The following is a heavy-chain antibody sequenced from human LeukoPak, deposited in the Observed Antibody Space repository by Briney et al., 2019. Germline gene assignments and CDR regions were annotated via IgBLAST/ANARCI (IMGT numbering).Heavy chain of an antibody. CDR3: ARAPVSRPQYVSSGYYWDY. CDR2: MNPASGKT. V-gene: IGHV1-8*01. D-gene: IGHD3-22*01. J-gene: IGHJ4*02. CDR1: EYTFTSYD. Sequence: ASVKVSCKASEYTFTSYDINWVRQATGQGREGMGVMNPASGKTSYAQNFQRRVTMTKKPSINTTYMELSSLSFGDTAVYYCARAPVSRPQYVSSGYYWDYWGQGTLVTVSS.